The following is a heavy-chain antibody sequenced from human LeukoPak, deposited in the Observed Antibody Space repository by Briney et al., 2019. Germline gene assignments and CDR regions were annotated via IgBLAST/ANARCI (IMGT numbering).Heavy chain of an antibody. CDR2: ISSGSSNI. Sequence: GGSLRLSCAASGFTFSSYDMNWVRQAPGKGLEWVASISSGSSNIYYADSVKGRFTISRDNAKNSLYLQMNSLRAEDTAVYYCSRDVISGATCSDYWGQGTLVTVSS. CDR1: GFTFSSYD. D-gene: IGHD1-26*01. J-gene: IGHJ4*02. CDR3: SRDVISGATCSDY. V-gene: IGHV3-21*01.